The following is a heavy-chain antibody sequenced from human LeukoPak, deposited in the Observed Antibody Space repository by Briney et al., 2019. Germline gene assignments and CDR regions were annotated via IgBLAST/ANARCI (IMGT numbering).Heavy chain of an antibody. J-gene: IGHJ3*02. D-gene: IGHD3-10*01. Sequence: GASVKVSCKASGYTFTGYYTHWVRQAPGQGLEWMGWINPNSGGTNYAQKFQGRVTITADESTSTAYMELSSLRSEDTAVYYCARDHVITMVRGAFDAFDIWGQGTMVTVSS. CDR2: INPNSGGT. V-gene: IGHV1-2*02. CDR3: ARDHVITMVRGAFDAFDI. CDR1: GYTFTGYY.